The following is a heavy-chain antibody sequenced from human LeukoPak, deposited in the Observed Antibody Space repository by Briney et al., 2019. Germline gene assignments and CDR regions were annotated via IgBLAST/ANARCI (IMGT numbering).Heavy chain of an antibody. J-gene: IGHJ4*02. CDR2: IKQDGSEK. D-gene: IGHD6-19*01. CDR1: GFTFDDYG. CDR3: ARLQRSVTGTL. Sequence: GGSLRLSCAASGFTFDDYGLSWVRQVPGKGLEWVANIKQDGSEKQYVDSMKGRFTISRDNAKNSLYLQMSSLRGEGTAVYYCARLQRSVTGTLWGQGTLVIVSS. V-gene: IGHV3-7*01.